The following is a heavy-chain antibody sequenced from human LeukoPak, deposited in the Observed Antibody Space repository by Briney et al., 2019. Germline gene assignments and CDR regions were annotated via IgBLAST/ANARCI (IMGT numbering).Heavy chain of an antibody. V-gene: IGHV4-59*08. CDR1: GASISRYY. Sequence: PSETLSLTCTVSGASISRYYWSWIRQPPGEGLGWIGYMYYTGSTNYNPSLKSRVTISVDTSKNQFSLKLTSVTAADTAVYFCASHDYAEAPFDYWGQGALVTVS. CDR2: MYYTGST. J-gene: IGHJ4*02. D-gene: IGHD4-17*01. CDR3: ASHDYAEAPFDY.